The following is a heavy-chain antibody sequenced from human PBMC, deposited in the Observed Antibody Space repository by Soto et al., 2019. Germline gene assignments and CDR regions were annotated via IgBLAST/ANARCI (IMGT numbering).Heavy chain of an antibody. D-gene: IGHD3-10*01. CDR2: FDLENGET. J-gene: IGHJ4*02. CDR3: AREVRRSNQFDH. V-gene: IGHV1-24*01. Sequence: ASVKVSCKVSGYTLTELSIHWVRQAPGEGLEWMGGFDLENGETIYAQRFQGRVTMTEESSADTPYMELSSLRSEDTAVYYCAREVRRSNQFDHWGQGTMVTVSS. CDR1: GYTLTELS.